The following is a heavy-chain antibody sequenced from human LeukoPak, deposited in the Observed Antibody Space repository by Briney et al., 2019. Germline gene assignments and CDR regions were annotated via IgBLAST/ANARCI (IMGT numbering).Heavy chain of an antibody. D-gene: IGHD3-10*01. CDR1: GFTFSSYW. Sequence: GRSLRLSCAASGFTFSSYWMHWVRQAPGKGLVWVSRINGDGSSTSYADSVKGRFTLSRDNAKNTLYLQMNSLRADDTAVYYCARMGPYGSGSYAVDYWGQGTLVTVSS. J-gene: IGHJ4*02. CDR2: INGDGSST. V-gene: IGHV3-74*01. CDR3: ARMGPYGSGSYAVDY.